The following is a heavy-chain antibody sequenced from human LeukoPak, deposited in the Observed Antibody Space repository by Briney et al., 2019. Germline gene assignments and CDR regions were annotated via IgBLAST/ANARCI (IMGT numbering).Heavy chain of an antibody. J-gene: IGHJ4*02. D-gene: IGHD6-19*01. CDR3: ARDRSSGWYGPFDY. CDR2: ISYDGSNK. CDR1: GFTFSSYA. Sequence: GGSLRLSCAASGFTFSSYAMHWVRQAPGKGLEWVAVISYDGSNKYYADFVKGRFTISRDNSKNTLYLQMNSLRAEDTAVYYCARDRSSGWYGPFDYWGQGTLDTVSS. V-gene: IGHV3-30-3*01.